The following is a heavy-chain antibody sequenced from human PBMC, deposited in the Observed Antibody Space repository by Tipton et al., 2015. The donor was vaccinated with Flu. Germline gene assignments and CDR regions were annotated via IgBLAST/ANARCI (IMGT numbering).Heavy chain of an antibody. CDR3: AKDRRGEVGATTDYYYYGMEV. CDR2: ISWDGGST. CDR1: GFTFDDYA. J-gene: IGHJ6*02. Sequence: SLRLSCAASGFTFDDYAMHWVRQAPGKGLEWVSLISWDGGSTYYADSVKGRFTISRDNSKNSLYLQMNSLRAEDTALYYCAKDRRGEVGATTDYYYYGMEVWCQ. V-gene: IGHV3-43D*03. D-gene: IGHD1-26*01.